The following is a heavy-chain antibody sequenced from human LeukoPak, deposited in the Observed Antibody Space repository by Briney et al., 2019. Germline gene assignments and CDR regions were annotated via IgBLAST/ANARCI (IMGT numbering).Heavy chain of an antibody. J-gene: IGHJ4*02. CDR2: INHRGST. V-gene: IGHV4-34*01. CDR1: GGSFSGYY. D-gene: IGHD1-26*01. Sequence: PSETLSLTCTVYGGSFSGYYWSWIRQPPGKGLEWIGEINHRGSTNYNPSLKSRVTISVDTSKNQFSLKLSSVTAADTAVYYCARVVGIQFDYWGQGTLVTVSS. CDR3: ARVVGIQFDY.